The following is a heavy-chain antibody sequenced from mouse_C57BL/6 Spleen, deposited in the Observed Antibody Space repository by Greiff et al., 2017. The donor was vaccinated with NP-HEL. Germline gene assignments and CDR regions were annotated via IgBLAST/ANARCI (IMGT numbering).Heavy chain of an antibody. V-gene: IGHV1-64*01. CDR3: ASYYYGSSYVGAMDY. CDR1: GYTFTSYW. J-gene: IGHJ4*01. D-gene: IGHD1-1*01. CDR2: IHPNSGST. Sequence: QVQLQQPGAELVKPGASVKLSCKASGYTFTSYWMHWVKQRPGQGLEWIGMIHPNSGSTNYNEKFKSKATLTVDKSSSTAYMQLSSLTSEDSAVYHCASYYYGSSYVGAMDYWGQGTSVTVSS.